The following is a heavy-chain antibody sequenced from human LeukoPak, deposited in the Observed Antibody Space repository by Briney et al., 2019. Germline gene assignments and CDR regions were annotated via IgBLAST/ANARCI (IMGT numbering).Heavy chain of an antibody. Sequence: ASVRVSCKASGYTFTGYYMHWVRQAPGQGLEWMGRIIPNSGGTKYAQKFQGRVTMTRDTSITTAYMELSRLRSDDTAVYYCARDRAYDREFDSWGQGTLVTVSS. V-gene: IGHV1-2*06. D-gene: IGHD3-3*01. CDR2: IIPNSGGT. CDR3: ARDRAYDREFDS. J-gene: IGHJ4*02. CDR1: GYTFTGYY.